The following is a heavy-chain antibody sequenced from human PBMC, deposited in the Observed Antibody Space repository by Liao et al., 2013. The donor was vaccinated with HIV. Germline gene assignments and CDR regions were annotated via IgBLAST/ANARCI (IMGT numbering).Heavy chain of an antibody. J-gene: IGHJ4*02. V-gene: IGHV4-34*10. CDR1: GGSFSGYY. D-gene: IGHD3-10*01. Sequence: QVQLQESGPGLVKPSETLSLTCAVYGGSFSGYYWTWIRQPPGKGLEWIGEINHSGTTNYNPSLKSRVTISVDTSKNQFSLKLSAVTAADTAVYYCARDTDYGSGSYNYWGQGTLVTVSS. CDR2: INHSGTT. CDR3: ARDTDYGSGSYNY.